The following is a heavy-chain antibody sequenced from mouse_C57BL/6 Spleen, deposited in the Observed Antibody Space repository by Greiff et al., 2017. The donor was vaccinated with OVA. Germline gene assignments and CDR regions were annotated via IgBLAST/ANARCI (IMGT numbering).Heavy chain of an antibody. CDR2: IDPSDSYP. V-gene: IGHV1-50*01. J-gene: IGHJ3*01. CDR1: GYTFTSYW. Sequence: QVQLKQPGAELVKPGASVKLSCKASGYTFTSYWMQWVKQRPGQGLEWIGEIDPSDSYPNYNQKFKGKATLTVDTSPSTAYMQLSSLTTEDAAVYYCAREGGYGNYSAYWGQGTLVTVSA. D-gene: IGHD2-1*01. CDR3: AREGGYGNYSAY.